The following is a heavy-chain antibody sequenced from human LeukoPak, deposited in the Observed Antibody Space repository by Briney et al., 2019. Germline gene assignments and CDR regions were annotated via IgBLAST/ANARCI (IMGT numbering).Heavy chain of an antibody. CDR1: GGSISSGGYY. CDR2: IYYSGST. J-gene: IGHJ4*02. CDR3: ARESYYYDSSGYLYFFDY. V-gene: IGHV4-31*03. D-gene: IGHD3-22*01. Sequence: SQTLSLTCTVSGGSISSGGYYWSWIRQHPGKGLEWIGYIYYSGSTYYNPSLKSRVTKSVDTSKNQFSLKLSSVTAADTAVYYCARESYYYDSSGYLYFFDYWGQGTLVTVSS.